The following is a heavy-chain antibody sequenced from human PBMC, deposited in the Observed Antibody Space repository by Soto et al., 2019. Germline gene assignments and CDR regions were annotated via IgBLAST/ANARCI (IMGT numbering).Heavy chain of an antibody. D-gene: IGHD4-17*01. Sequence: QVQLQESGPELVKPSQTLSLTCTVSGDSINNGDCYWSWLRQLPGKGLEWIGYIYYSGTKYYNPSLKCRVSMSVDTSKNQFSLNLPSVTAADTAVYYCAREKEDASGDYNAFDIWGQGTVVTVSS. J-gene: IGHJ3*02. CDR3: AREKEDASGDYNAFDI. CDR1: GDSINNGDCY. CDR2: IYYSGTK. V-gene: IGHV4-31*03.